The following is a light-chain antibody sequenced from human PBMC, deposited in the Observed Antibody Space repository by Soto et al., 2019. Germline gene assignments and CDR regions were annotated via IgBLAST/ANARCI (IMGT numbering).Light chain of an antibody. Sequence: QSVLTQPPSVSAAPGQKVTISCSGSSPNIGGNSVSWYQQLPGTAPKLLIYDDNKRPSGIPDRFSGSKSGTSATLGITGFQTGDEADYYCGSWDSSLSAYVFGTGNKVTVL. CDR3: GSWDSSLSAYV. J-gene: IGLJ1*01. CDR2: DDN. CDR1: SPNIGGNS. V-gene: IGLV1-51*01.